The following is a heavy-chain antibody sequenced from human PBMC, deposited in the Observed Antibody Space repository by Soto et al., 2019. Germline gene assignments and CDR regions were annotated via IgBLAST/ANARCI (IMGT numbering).Heavy chain of an antibody. D-gene: IGHD5-12*01. V-gene: IGHV4-4*02. CDR2: SYHSGST. CDR1: SGSISTGNW. J-gene: IGHJ3*02. CDR3: AIYGLRSDAFDI. Sequence: QVQLQESGPGLVKPSGTLSLTCAFSSGSISTGNWWPWVRQPPGKGLEWIGESYHSGSTNYNPSLKRRVTISVDKSKNQFSLKLSSVTAAETAVYYCAIYGLRSDAFDIWGQGTMVTVSS.